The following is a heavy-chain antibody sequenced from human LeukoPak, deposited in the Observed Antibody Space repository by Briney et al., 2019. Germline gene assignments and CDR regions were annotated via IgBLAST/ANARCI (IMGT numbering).Heavy chain of an antibody. CDR3: ASHDSSGYSLDI. CDR1: GYSFSSGYC. Sequence: SETLSLTCIVSGYSFSSGYCWGWIRQPPGKGLEWIGSIYESGSTSYNPSLKSRVTISVDTSKNQFSLKLSSVTAADTAVYYCASHDSSGYSLDIWGQGTMVTVSS. V-gene: IGHV4-38-2*02. J-gene: IGHJ3*02. D-gene: IGHD3-22*01. CDR2: IYESGST.